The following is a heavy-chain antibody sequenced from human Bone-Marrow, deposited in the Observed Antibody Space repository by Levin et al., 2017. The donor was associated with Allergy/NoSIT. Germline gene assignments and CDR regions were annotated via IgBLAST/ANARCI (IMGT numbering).Heavy chain of an antibody. CDR1: GLTFSRFD. V-gene: IGHV3-30*18. J-gene: IGHJ2*01. CDR3: AKDAEYGGQWHFDL. D-gene: IGHD4-23*01. CDR2: ISYDGINK. Sequence: GGSLRLSCAASGLTFSRFDMHWVRQAPGKGLEWVAVISYDGINKYYVDSVKGRFAISRDNSKSTLYLEMNSLRAEDTAVYFCAKDAEYGGQWHFDLWGRGTLVTVSS.